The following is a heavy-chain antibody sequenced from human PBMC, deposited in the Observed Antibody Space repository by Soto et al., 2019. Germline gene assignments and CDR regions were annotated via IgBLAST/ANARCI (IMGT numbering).Heavy chain of an antibody. CDR2: IKQDGSEK. Sequence: EVQLVESGGGLVQPGGSLRLSCAASGFTFSTYWMSWVRQAPGKGLEWVAYIKQDGSEKYYVDSVKGRFTISRDNAKNSLYLQMNSLRGEDTAVYYCARGYNGMDVWGQGTTVTVSS. V-gene: IGHV3-7*01. CDR1: GFTFSTYW. CDR3: ARGYNGMDV. J-gene: IGHJ6*02.